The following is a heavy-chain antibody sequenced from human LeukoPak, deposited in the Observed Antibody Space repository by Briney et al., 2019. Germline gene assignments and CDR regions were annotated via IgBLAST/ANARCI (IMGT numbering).Heavy chain of an antibody. CDR3: ARGRTFYDYVWGSYRYIPHHFDY. V-gene: IGHV1-46*01. CDR1: GYTFTSYY. J-gene: IGHJ4*02. Sequence: ASVKVSCKASGYTFTSYYMHWVRQAPGQGLEWMGIINPSGGSTSYAQKFQGRVTMTRDTSTSTVYMELGSLRSEDTAVYYCARGRTFYDYVWGSYRYIPHHFDYWGQGTLVTVSS. CDR2: INPSGGST. D-gene: IGHD3-16*02.